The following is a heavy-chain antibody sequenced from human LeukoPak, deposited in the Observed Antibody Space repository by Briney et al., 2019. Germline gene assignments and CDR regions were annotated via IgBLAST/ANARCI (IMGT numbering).Heavy chain of an antibody. Sequence: ASVKASCKASGYTFTSYAMNWVRQAPGQGLEWMGWINTNTGNPTYAQGFTGRFVFSLDTSVSTAYLQISSLKAEDTAAYYCARVTLGSYFDIWGQGTMVTVSS. CDR1: GYTFTSYA. CDR2: INTNTGNP. J-gene: IGHJ3*02. V-gene: IGHV7-4-1*02. D-gene: IGHD3-10*01. CDR3: ARVTLGSYFDI.